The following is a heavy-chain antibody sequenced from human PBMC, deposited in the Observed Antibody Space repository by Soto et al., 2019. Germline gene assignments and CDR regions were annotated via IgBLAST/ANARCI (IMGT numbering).Heavy chain of an antibody. CDR3: AHHATYSYGSWSPPVFWFDP. J-gene: IGHJ5*02. V-gene: IGHV2-5*02. Sequence: QITLKESGPPLVKPTQPLTLTCTFSGFSISTSGVGVGWIRQPQGKALEWLAVIYWDDDKRYSPSLKSRHNTTKVTSKNPVVLTIASIDPVDTATYYCAHHATYSYGSWSPPVFWFDPWGQGTLVTVSS. CDR1: GFSISTSGVG. CDR2: IYWDDDK. D-gene: IGHD3-10*01.